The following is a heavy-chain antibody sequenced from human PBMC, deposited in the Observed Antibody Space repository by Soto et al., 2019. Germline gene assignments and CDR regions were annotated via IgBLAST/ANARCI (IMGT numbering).Heavy chain of an antibody. V-gene: IGHV3-23*01. D-gene: IGHD3-10*01. J-gene: IGHJ4*02. CDR3: AGTMVRGVITYFDY. CDR2: ISGSGGST. Sequence: GGSLRLSCAASGFTFSSYAMSWVRQAPGKGLEWVSAISGSGGSTYYADSVKGRFTISRDNSKNTLYLQMNSLRAEDTAVYYCAGTMVRGVITYFDYWGQGTLVTVSS. CDR1: GFTFSSYA.